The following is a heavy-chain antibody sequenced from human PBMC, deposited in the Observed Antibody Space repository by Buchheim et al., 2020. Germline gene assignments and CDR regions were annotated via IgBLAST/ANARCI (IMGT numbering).Heavy chain of an antibody. CDR2: INHSGST. CDR1: SGSFSGYY. Sequence: QVQLQQWGAGLLKPSEALSLTCAVYSGSFSGYYWSWIRQPPGKGLEWIGEINHSGSTNYNASLKSRVTISVDTSKNQFSLKLSSVTAADTAVYYCARDLRGYSSGWSQYNWFDPWGQGTL. V-gene: IGHV4-34*01. CDR3: ARDLRGYSSGWSQYNWFDP. J-gene: IGHJ5*02. D-gene: IGHD6-19*01.